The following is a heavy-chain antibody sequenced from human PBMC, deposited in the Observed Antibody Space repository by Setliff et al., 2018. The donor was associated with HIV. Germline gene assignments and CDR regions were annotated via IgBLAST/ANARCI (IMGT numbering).Heavy chain of an antibody. CDR2: INPSGGST. J-gene: IGHJ4*02. V-gene: IGHV1-46*01. Sequence: ASVKVSCKASGYTFTAYYMHWVRQAPGQGLEWMGIINPSGGSTNFAQKFQGRVTMTRDTSTSTVYMELNSLRSEDTAIYYCARGYYNSGNYFEYWGQGTLGTVSA. D-gene: IGHD3-10*01. CDR3: ARGYYNSGNYFEY. CDR1: GYTFTAYY.